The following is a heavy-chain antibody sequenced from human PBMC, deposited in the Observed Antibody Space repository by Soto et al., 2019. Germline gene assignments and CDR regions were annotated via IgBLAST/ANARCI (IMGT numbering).Heavy chain of an antibody. Sequence: QVQLVQSGAEVKKPGASVKVSCKVSGYTLTELSMHWVRQAPGKGLEWMGGFDPEDGETIYAQKFQGRVTMTEDTSTDTAYMELSSLRSEDTAVYYCVTARPYCSSTSCYSNAFDIWGQGTMVTVSS. D-gene: IGHD2-2*01. J-gene: IGHJ3*02. CDR2: FDPEDGET. CDR1: GYTLTELS. V-gene: IGHV1-24*01. CDR3: VTARPYCSSTSCYSNAFDI.